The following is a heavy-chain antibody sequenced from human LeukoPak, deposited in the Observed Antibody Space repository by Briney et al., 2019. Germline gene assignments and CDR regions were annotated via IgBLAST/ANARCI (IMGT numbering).Heavy chain of an antibody. Sequence: GGSLRLSCAASGFSVSTNYVSWVRQAPGKGLEWVSVMYRHGGTAYADSVQGRFSISRDNSKNRVDLQMNSLRAEDTAVYYCTRDVIYDSAIYSYGDSWGQGTLVTVSS. CDR3: TRDVIYDSAIYSYGDS. CDR1: GFSVSTNY. CDR2: MYRHGGT. J-gene: IGHJ4*02. D-gene: IGHD3-16*01. V-gene: IGHV3-66*01.